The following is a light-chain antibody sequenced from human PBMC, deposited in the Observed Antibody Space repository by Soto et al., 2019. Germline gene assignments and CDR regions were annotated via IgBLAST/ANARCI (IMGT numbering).Light chain of an antibody. Sequence: DIQMTQSPSSLSASVGDRVTMSCRASQSISTYLNWYQQKPGTAPRLLIYRASSVKSGVPPRFSGSGSGRDFTLTISSLRPEDVATYFCQQSYSTPTTFGQGTRLEIK. CDR3: QQSYSTPTT. CDR1: QSISTY. CDR2: RAS. J-gene: IGKJ5*01. V-gene: IGKV1-39*01.